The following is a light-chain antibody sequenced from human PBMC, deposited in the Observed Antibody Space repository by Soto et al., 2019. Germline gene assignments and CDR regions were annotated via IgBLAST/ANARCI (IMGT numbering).Light chain of an antibody. Sequence: DIQMTQSPSSLSASVGDRVTITCRASESISSYLTWYQQKPGKAPKLLLYAASSLQSGVPSRFSGSGSGTDFTLTISNLQPEDLATYYGQQNYNTPYTFGQGTKLEI. CDR1: ESISSY. V-gene: IGKV1-39*01. J-gene: IGKJ2*01. CDR3: QQNYNTPYT. CDR2: AAS.